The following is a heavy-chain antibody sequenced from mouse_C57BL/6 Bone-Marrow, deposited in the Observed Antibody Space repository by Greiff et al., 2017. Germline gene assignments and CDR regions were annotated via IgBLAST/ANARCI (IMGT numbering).Heavy chain of an antibody. CDR2: IYPSDSET. D-gene: IGHD2-1*01. V-gene: IGHV1-61*01. Sequence: QVKLQQPGAELVRPGSSVKLSCKASGYTFTSYWMDWVKQRPGQGLEWIGNIYPSDSETHYNQKFKDKATLTVDKSSSTAYMQLSSLTSEDSAVYYCARSFYYIAYWGQGTLVTVSA. CDR1: GYTFTSYW. CDR3: ARSFYYIAY. J-gene: IGHJ3*01.